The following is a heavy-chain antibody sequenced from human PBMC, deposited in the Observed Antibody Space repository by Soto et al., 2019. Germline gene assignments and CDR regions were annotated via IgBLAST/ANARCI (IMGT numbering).Heavy chain of an antibody. V-gene: IGHV1-69*15. CDR1: GGTFSNYA. CDR3: AKDGGKAGHFGNWSDP. J-gene: IGHJ5*02. CDR2: IIPIFGSA. D-gene: IGHD6-13*01. Sequence: QVQLVQSGAEVKEPGSSVKVSCKASGGTFSNYAITWVRQAPGQGLEWLGRIIPIFGSANYAQKFQGRVTSTADESKATAYMELSSLRSDVTAVYYCAKDGGKAGHFGNWSDPWGQGTLVTVSS.